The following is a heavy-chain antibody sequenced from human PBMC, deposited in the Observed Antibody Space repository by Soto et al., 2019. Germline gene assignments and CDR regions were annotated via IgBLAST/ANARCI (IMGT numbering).Heavy chain of an antibody. Sequence: PGGSLRLSCAASGFTFSSYSMNWVRQAPGKGLEWVSSISSSSSYIYYADSVKGRFTISRDNAKNSLYLQMNSLRAEDTAVYYCARDGRGSGSYSLFDYWGQGTLVTVSS. V-gene: IGHV3-21*01. D-gene: IGHD3-10*01. CDR1: GFTFSSYS. CDR3: ARDGRGSGSYSLFDY. J-gene: IGHJ4*02. CDR2: ISSSSSYI.